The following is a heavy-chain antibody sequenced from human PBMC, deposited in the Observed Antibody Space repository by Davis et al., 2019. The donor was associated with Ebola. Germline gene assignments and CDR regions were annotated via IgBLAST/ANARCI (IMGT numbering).Heavy chain of an antibody. CDR1: GYTLVDLS. Sequence: ASVKVSCKVSGYTLVDLSMHWVRQTPGKGLEWMGNFDPEDSEAIYAQKFQDRVTMTEDTSTDTAYMELSSLRSEDTAVYYCAAGGVGGGFDIWGQGTMVTVSS. J-gene: IGHJ3*02. V-gene: IGHV1-24*01. CDR3: AAGGVGGGFDI. CDR2: FDPEDSEA. D-gene: IGHD2-15*01.